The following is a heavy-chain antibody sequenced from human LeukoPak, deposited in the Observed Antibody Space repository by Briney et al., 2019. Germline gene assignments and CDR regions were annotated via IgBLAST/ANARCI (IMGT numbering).Heavy chain of an antibody. CDR3: ARVGLPLYYYDSSGYYPPGNWFDP. J-gene: IGHJ5*02. V-gene: IGHV1-2*02. Sequence: GASVKVSCKASGYTFTGYYMHWVRQAPGQGLEWMGWINPNSGGTNYAQKFQGRVTMTRDTPIGTAYMELSRLRSDDTAVYYCARVGLPLYYYDSSGYYPPGNWFDPWGQGTLVTVSS. D-gene: IGHD3-22*01. CDR1: GYTFTGYY. CDR2: INPNSGGT.